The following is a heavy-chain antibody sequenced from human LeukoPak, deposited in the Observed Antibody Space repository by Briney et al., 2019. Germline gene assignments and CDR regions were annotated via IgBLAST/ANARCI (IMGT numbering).Heavy chain of an antibody. V-gene: IGHV3-43*01. Sequence: GGSLRLSCVASGFTFDDYTMHWVRQAPGKGLEWVSLISLDGGRTSYADSVRGRFTISRDNNRNFLYLQMNSLRNEDTALYYCARAADGSGSPPDYWGQGTLVTVSS. D-gene: IGHD3-10*01. CDR2: ISLDGGRT. J-gene: IGHJ4*02. CDR3: ARAADGSGSPPDY. CDR1: GFTFDDYT.